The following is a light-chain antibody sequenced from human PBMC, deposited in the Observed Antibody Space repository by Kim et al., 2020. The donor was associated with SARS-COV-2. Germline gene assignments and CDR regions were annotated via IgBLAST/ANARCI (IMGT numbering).Light chain of an antibody. Sequence: PGETATLTCGGDNIGSKRVYWYQPKPGQAPVLVIYYDTDRPSGIPERFSGSNSGNTAILTISRVEAGDEGDYYCQVWDDTSDHRIFGGGTQLTVL. CDR2: YDT. V-gene: IGLV3-21*04. CDR1: NIGSKR. CDR3: QVWDDTSDHRI. J-gene: IGLJ7*01.